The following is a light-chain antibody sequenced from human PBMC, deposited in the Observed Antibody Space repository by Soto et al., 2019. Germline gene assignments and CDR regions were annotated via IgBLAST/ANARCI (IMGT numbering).Light chain of an antibody. V-gene: IGLV2-14*01. CDR3: SSYTSSSTPVV. J-gene: IGLJ2*01. CDR2: DVS. CDR1: SSDVGVYNY. Sequence: QSALTQPASVSGSPGQSITISCTGTSSDVGVYNYVYWYQQHPGKAPKLMIYDVSNRPSGVSNRFSGSKSGNTASLTISGLQAEDEADYYCSSYTSSSTPVVFGGGTKLTVL.